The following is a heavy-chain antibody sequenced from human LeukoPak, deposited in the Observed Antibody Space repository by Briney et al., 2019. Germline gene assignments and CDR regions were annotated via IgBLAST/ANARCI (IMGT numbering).Heavy chain of an antibody. CDR1: GYTFTSYG. CDR2: ISAYNGNT. D-gene: IGHD3-9*01. CDR3: ARALYDILTGYYYYYYGMDV. Sequence: GASVKVSCKASGYTFTSYGISWVRQAPGQGLEWMGWISAYNGNTNYAQKLQGRVTMTTDTSTSTAYMELRSLRSEDTAVYYCARALYDILTGYYYYYYGMDVWGQGTTVTVSS. V-gene: IGHV1-18*01. J-gene: IGHJ6*02.